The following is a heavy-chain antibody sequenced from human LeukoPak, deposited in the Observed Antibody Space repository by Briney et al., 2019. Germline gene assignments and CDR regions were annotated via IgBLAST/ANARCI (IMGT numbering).Heavy chain of an antibody. CDR3: AREVRGYSYGYAQYYLDY. D-gene: IGHD5-18*01. J-gene: IGHJ4*02. CDR1: GYTFTSYY. CDR2: INPSGGST. Sequence: GASVEVSCKASGYTFTSYYMHWVRQAPGQGLEWMGIINPSGGSTSYAQKFQGRVTMTRDMSTSTVYMELSSLRSEGTAVYYCAREVRGYSYGYAQYYLDYWGQGTLVTVSS. V-gene: IGHV1-46*01.